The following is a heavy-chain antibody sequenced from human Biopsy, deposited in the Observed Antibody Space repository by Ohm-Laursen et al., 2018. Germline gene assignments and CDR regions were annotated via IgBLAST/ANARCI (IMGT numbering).Heavy chain of an antibody. Sequence: SETLSLTWTVSGDSISSYYWSWIRQPPGKGLEWIGYVYYSGSTDYNPSLQSRVTISVDTSKNHFSLRLRSVTPADTAIYYCARDRGFYSERTVPGYFDLWGRGTLVTVSS. D-gene: IGHD3-22*01. CDR2: VYYSGST. CDR3: ARDRGFYSERTVPGYFDL. V-gene: IGHV4-59*01. CDR1: GDSISSYY. J-gene: IGHJ2*01.